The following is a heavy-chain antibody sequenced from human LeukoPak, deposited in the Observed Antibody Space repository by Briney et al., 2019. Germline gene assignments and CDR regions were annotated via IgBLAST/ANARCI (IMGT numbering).Heavy chain of an antibody. Sequence: GGSLRLSCAASGFAFSSNWMHWVRQAPGKGLVWVSHISTDARTITYADFVKGRFTISRDNSKNTLYLQMNSLRAEDTALYYCAKDYYGSGGQGTLVTVSS. CDR1: GFAFSSNW. J-gene: IGHJ4*02. V-gene: IGHV3-74*01. CDR2: ISTDARTI. D-gene: IGHD3-10*01. CDR3: AKDYYGS.